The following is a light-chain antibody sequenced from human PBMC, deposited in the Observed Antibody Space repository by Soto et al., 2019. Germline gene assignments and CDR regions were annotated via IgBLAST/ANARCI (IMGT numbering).Light chain of an antibody. CDR2: DNT. CDR3: GTWDSGLSVLTASYV. V-gene: IGLV1-51*01. Sequence: QSVLTQPSSVSAAPGQNVTISCSGSSSNIGKNYVSWYQHLPGTAPKLLIYDNTQRPSGISDRFSGSKSGATATLAITGLQTGDEADYYCGTWDSGLSVLTASYVFGTGTKLTVL. CDR1: SSNIGKNY. J-gene: IGLJ1*01.